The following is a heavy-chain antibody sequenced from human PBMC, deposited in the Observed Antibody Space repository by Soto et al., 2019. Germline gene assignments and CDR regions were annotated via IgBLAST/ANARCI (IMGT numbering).Heavy chain of an antibody. CDR3: ARDLAAGLVDY. CDR2: ISAYNGNT. D-gene: IGHD6-19*01. V-gene: IGHV1-18*01. Sequence: QVQLVQSGAEMKKPGASVKVSCKASGYTFTSYGISWVRQAPGRGLEWMGWISAYNGNTNYAQMLQVRVTMTTDTSTSTAYMELRSLTSDDTAVYYCARDLAAGLVDYWGQGTLVTVSS. CDR1: GYTFTSYG. J-gene: IGHJ4*02.